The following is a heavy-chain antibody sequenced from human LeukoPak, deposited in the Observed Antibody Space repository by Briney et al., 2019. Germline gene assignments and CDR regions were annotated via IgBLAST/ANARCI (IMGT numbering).Heavy chain of an antibody. CDR3: TRMSQFYDFWSGPTGHYFDY. V-gene: IGHV3-49*04. D-gene: IGHD3-3*01. CDR1: GFTFGDYA. CDR2: IRSKAYGGTT. Sequence: GGSLRLSCTASGFTFGDYAMSWVRQAPGKGLEWVGFIRSKAYGGTTEYAASVKGRFTISRDESKSIAYLQMNSLKTEDTAVYYCTRMSQFYDFWSGPTGHYFDYWGQGTLVTVSS. J-gene: IGHJ4*02.